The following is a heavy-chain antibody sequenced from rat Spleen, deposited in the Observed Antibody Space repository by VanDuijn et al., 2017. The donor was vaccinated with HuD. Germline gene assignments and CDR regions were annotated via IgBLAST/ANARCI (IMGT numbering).Heavy chain of an antibody. V-gene: IGHV5-29*01. CDR1: GFTFSNYG. D-gene: IGHD1-4*01. Sequence: EVQLMESGGGLVQPGRSLKLSCAASGFTFSNYGMAWVRQAPTKGLEWVATLSYDGTTTYYRDSVKGRFTISRDVAKSTLFLQMDSLRSEDTATYYCARRHFGYTDYFDYWGQGVMVTVSS. CDR3: ARRHFGYTDYFDY. CDR2: LSYDGTTT. J-gene: IGHJ2*01.